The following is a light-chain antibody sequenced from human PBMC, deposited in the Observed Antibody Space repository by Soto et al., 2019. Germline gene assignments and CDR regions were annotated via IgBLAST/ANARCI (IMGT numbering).Light chain of an antibody. CDR1: QSVVTY. J-gene: IGKJ1*01. Sequence: EIVMTQSPATLSVSPGERATPSCRASQSVVTYLAWYQLKPGQAPRLLIYGASSRATGIPARFSGSGSGTEFTLTIGSLQSEDFAVYYCQQYDTWPQTFGQGTTVEIK. CDR3: QQYDTWPQT. V-gene: IGKV3-15*01. CDR2: GAS.